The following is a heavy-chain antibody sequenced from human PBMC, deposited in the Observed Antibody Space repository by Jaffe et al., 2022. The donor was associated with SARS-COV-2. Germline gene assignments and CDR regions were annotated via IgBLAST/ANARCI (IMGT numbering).Heavy chain of an antibody. J-gene: IGHJ6*02. CDR2: INPNSGGT. Sequence: QVQLVQSGAEVKKPGASVKVSCKASGYTFIDYYIHWVRQAPGQGLEWMGWINPNSGGTNYAQKFQGWVTMTRDTSINTAYMELSRLTSDDTAVYYCAREGGYSYGSEFYYYGMDVWGQGTTVTVSS. CDR1: GYTFIDYY. CDR3: AREGGYSYGSEFYYYGMDV. V-gene: IGHV1-2*04. D-gene: IGHD5-18*01.